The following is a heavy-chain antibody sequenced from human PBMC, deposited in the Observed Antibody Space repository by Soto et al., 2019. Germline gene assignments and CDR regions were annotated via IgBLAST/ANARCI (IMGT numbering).Heavy chain of an antibody. CDR2: IIPIFGSV. CDR3: ARDTALVRSGYYYSGMDV. D-gene: IGHD5-18*01. J-gene: IGHJ6*02. V-gene: IGHV1-69*13. Sequence: SVKVSCKASRDTFSSYAIGWVRQAPGQGXEWMGGIIPIFGSVNYAQKFQGRVTITADESTGTAYMELSSLRSEDTAVYYCARDTALVRSGYYYSGMDVWGQGTTVTVSS. CDR1: RDTFSSYA.